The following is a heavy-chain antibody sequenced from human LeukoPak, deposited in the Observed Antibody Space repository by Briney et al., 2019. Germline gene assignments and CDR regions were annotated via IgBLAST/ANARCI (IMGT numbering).Heavy chain of an antibody. CDR2: INPNTGGT. D-gene: IGHD3-9*01. CDR3: ASPGSSYDVLTGPGYFDY. V-gene: IGHV1-2*02. Sequence: ASVKVSCKASGYSFTGYYMHWVRQAPGQGLGWMGWINPNTGGTNYAQKFQGRVTMTRDTSISTAYMELSWLRSDDTAVYYCASPGSSYDVLTGPGYFDYWGQGTLVTVSS. J-gene: IGHJ4*02. CDR1: GYSFTGYY.